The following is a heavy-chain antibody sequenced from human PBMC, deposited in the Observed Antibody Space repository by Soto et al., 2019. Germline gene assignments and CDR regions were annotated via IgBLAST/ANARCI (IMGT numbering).Heavy chain of an antibody. V-gene: IGHV4-34*01. CDR2: INHSGST. CDR3: ARFWSGYFGYYYYYMDV. J-gene: IGHJ6*03. Sequence: SETLSLTCAVYGGSFSGYYWSWIRQPPGKGLEWIGEINHSGSTNYNPSLKSRVTISVDTSKNQFSLKLSSVTAADTAVYYCARFWSGYFGYYYYYMDVWGKGTTVTVSS. CDR1: GGSFSGYY. D-gene: IGHD3-3*01.